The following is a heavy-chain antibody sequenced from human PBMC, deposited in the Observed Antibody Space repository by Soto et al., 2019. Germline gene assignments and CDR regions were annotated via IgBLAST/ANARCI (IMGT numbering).Heavy chain of an antibody. Sequence: GGSLRLSCAASGFTFSGYSMNWVRQAPGRGLEWVSYISSSSSSINYADSVKGRFTISRDDAKNSLYLQMNSLRDEDTAVYYCARDYYDSSGYYAFSYYYYGMDVWGQGTTVTVSS. CDR3: ARDYYDSSGYYAFSYYYYGMDV. J-gene: IGHJ6*02. CDR2: ISSSSSSI. D-gene: IGHD3-22*01. CDR1: GFTFSGYS. V-gene: IGHV3-48*02.